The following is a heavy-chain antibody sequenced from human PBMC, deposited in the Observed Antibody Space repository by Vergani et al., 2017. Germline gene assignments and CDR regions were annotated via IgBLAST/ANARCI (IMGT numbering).Heavy chain of an antibody. CDR3: ASSDTGGDAFDI. J-gene: IGHJ3*02. CDR2: ISSSSSYI. Sequence: EVQLLESGGGLVQPGGSLRLSCAASGFTFSSYSMNWVHQAPGKGLEWVSSISSSSSYIYYADSVKGRFTISRDNAKNSLYLQMNSLRAEDTAVYYCASSDTGGDAFDIWGQGTMVTVSS. D-gene: IGHD2-8*02. V-gene: IGHV3-21*01. CDR1: GFTFSSYS.